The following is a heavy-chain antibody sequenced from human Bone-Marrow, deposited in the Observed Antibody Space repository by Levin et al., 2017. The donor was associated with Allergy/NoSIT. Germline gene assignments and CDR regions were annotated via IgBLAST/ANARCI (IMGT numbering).Heavy chain of an antibody. D-gene: IGHD1-26*01. J-gene: IGHJ3*01. CDR1: GFSFTTYN. CDR2: ISGKTSAT. CDR3: ARELEMVGDTDAFDL. V-gene: IGHV3-48*04. Sequence: PGGSLRLSCSASGFSFTTYNMNWVRQAPGKGLEWLSFISGKTSATFYADSVRGRFTISRDNAKNALYLQMSGLRAEDTAVYYCARELEMVGDTDAFDLWGQGTLVTVSS.